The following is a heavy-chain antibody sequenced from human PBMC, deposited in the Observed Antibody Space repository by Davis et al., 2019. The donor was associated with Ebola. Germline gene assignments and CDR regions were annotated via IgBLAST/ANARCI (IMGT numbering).Heavy chain of an antibody. V-gene: IGHV1-3*01. Sequence: AASVKVSCKASGGTFSSYAISWVRQAPGQGLEWMGWINAGNGNTKYSQKFQGRVTLTTDTAANTAYMDLSSLGFEDTAVYYCARDPVLAFGGVLSRPLDVWGQGTLVTVSS. CDR1: GGTFSSYA. J-gene: IGHJ4*02. D-gene: IGHD3-16*01. CDR2: INAGNGNT. CDR3: ARDPVLAFGGVLSRPLDV.